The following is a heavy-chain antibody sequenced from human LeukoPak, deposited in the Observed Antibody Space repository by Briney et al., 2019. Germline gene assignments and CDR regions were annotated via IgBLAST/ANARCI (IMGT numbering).Heavy chain of an antibody. CDR2: IYYSGST. CDR3: ARGAGLRWYDAEYFQH. V-gene: IGHV4-31*03. D-gene: IGHD4-23*01. CDR1: GGSISSGGYY. Sequence: SETLSLTCTVSGGSISSGGYYWSWIRQHPGKGLEWIGYIYYSGSTYYNPSLKSRATISVDTSKNQFSLKLSSVTAADTAVYYCARGAGLRWYDAEYFQHWGQGTLVTVSS. J-gene: IGHJ1*01.